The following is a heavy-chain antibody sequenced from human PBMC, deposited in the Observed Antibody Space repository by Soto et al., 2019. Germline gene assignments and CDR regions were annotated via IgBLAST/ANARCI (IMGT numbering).Heavy chain of an antibody. CDR2: IYYSGST. CDR3: ARHRRYDILTGYHPIDY. V-gene: IGHV4-39*01. CDR1: GGSISSSSYY. D-gene: IGHD3-9*01. J-gene: IGHJ4*02. Sequence: QLQLQESGPGLVKPSETLSLTCTVSGGSISSSSYYWGWIRQPPGKGLEWIGSIYYSGSTYYNPSLKSRVTISVDTSKNQFSLKLSSVTAADTAVYCCARHRRYDILTGYHPIDYWGQGTLVTVSS.